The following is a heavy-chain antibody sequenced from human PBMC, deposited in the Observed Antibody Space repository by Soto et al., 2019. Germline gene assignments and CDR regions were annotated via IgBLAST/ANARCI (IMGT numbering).Heavy chain of an antibody. J-gene: IGHJ4*02. CDR1: GLTFSDRH. CDR3: TTVTKVDYYFDY. V-gene: IGHV3-72*01. Sequence: PWGALVVACASSGLTFSDRHMYWVRQAPGKGLEWVGLIRKKTNSYTTEYAASVKGKFIISRDDSTNSLYLQMSSLKTEDTAVYYCTTVTKVDYYFDYWGQGTMVTVSS. D-gene: IGHD4-17*01. CDR2: IRKKTNSYTT.